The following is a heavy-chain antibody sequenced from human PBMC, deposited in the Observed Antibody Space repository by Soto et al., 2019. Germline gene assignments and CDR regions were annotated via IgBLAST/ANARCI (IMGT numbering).Heavy chain of an antibody. CDR2: IWYDGSNQ. D-gene: IGHD5-12*01. V-gene: IGHV3-33*01. J-gene: IGHJ6*02. Sequence: VHLVESGGDVVQPGRSLRLSCAASGFTFRSYGMHWVRQAPGKGLEWVAIIWYDGSNQSYADSVRGRFTISRDNSKDTLYLQMNSLRAEDTGVYYCARVFDTSGDGMDVWGQGTTVTVSS. CDR3: ARVFDTSGDGMDV. CDR1: GFTFRSYG.